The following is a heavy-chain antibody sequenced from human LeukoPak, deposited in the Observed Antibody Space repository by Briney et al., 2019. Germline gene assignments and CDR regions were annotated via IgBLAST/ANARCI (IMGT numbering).Heavy chain of an antibody. CDR2: IYYSGST. CDR1: GGSISSYY. V-gene: IGHV4-59*01. D-gene: IGHD3-22*01. J-gene: IGHJ5*02. CDR3: AREMYYYDSSGYLYNWSDP. Sequence: SETLSLTCTVSGGSISSYYWSWIRQPPGKGLEWIGYIYYSGSTNYNPSLKSRVTISVDTSKNQFSLKLSSVTAADTAVYYCAREMYYYDSSGYLYNWSDPWGQGTLVTVSS.